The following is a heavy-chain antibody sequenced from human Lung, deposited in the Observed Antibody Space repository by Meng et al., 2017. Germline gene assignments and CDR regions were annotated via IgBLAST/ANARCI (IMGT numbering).Heavy chain of an antibody. CDR3: ARGGWYSSSSRVDY. D-gene: IGHD6-13*01. Sequence: QLRLWVSGAGFVQHGSSVRLSCAASGFTFSSYGMHWVRQAPGKGLEWVAVIWYDGSNKYYADSVKGRFTISRDNSKNTLYLQMNSLRAEDTAVYYCARGGWYSSSSRVDYWGQGTLVTVSS. V-gene: IGHV3-33*01. CDR2: IWYDGSNK. J-gene: IGHJ4*02. CDR1: GFTFSSYG.